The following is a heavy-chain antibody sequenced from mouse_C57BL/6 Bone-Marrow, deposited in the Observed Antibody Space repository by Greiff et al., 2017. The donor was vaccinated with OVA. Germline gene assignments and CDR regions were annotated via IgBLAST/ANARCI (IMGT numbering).Heavy chain of an antibody. D-gene: IGHD2-5*01. CDR3: AKKGDSNYDAMDY. CDR1: GFSLTSYG. Sequence: VQGVESGPGLVQPSQSLSITCTVSGFSLTSYGVHWVRQSPGKGLEWLGVIWRGGSTDYNAAFMSRLSITKDNSKSQVFFKMNSLQADDTAIYYCAKKGDSNYDAMDYWGQGTSVTVSS. CDR2: IWRGGST. J-gene: IGHJ4*01. V-gene: IGHV2-5*01.